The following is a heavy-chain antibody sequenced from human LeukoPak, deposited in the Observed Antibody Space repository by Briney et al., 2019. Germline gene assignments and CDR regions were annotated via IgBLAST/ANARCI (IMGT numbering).Heavy chain of an antibody. CDR2: ISGSGGST. Sequence: PGGSLRLSCVVSGFSFSDYAMSWVRQAPGKGLEWVSGISGSGGSTYYADSVKGRFTISRDNAKTSLYLQMNSLRVEDTAVYYCAKVAKYYYGSETYYFFEHWGQGTPVTASS. CDR3: AKVAKYYYGSETYYFFEH. CDR1: GFSFSDYA. J-gene: IGHJ4*02. V-gene: IGHV3-23*01. D-gene: IGHD3-10*01.